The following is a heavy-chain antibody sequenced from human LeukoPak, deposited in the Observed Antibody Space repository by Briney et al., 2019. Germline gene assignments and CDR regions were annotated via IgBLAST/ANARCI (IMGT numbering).Heavy chain of an antibody. CDR3: ARYCSGGSCYYYYGMDV. CDR2: ISSSSSYI. D-gene: IGHD2-15*01. J-gene: IGHJ6*02. V-gene: IGHV3-21*01. Sequence: PGGSQRLSCAASGFTFSSYSMNWVRQAPGEGLEWVSSISSSSSYIYYADSVKGRFTISRDNAKNSLYLQMNSLRAEDTAVYYCARYCSGGSCYYYYGMDVWGQGTTVTVSS. CDR1: GFTFSSYS.